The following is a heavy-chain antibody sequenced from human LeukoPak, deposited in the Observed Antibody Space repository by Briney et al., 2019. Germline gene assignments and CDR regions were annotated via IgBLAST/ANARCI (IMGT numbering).Heavy chain of an antibody. CDR3: AREQDYVWGSYPVDY. CDR2: ISSSSSYI. D-gene: IGHD3-16*01. CDR1: GFTFSSYS. Sequence: PGRSLRLSCAASGFTFSSYSLNWVRQPPGKGLEWLSSISSSSSYIYYADSVKGRFTISRDNAKNSLYLQMNSLRAEDTAVYYCAREQDYVWGSYPVDYWGQGTLVTVSS. V-gene: IGHV3-21*01. J-gene: IGHJ4*02.